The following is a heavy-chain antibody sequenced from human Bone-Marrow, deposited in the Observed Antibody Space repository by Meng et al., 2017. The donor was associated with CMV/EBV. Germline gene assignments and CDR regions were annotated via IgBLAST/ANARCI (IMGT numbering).Heavy chain of an antibody. CDR3: ARGDDLDY. D-gene: IGHD2-21*01. V-gene: IGHV3-30*02. Sequence: GGSLRLSCATSGFVFSSYGMYWVRQAPGKGLEWVAFIRYHGNSEYYADSVKGRFTISRDNSKNTLYLQMNSLRAEDTAVYYCARGDDLDYWGHGTLVTVSS. J-gene: IGHJ4*01. CDR2: IRYHGNSE. CDR1: GFVFSSYG.